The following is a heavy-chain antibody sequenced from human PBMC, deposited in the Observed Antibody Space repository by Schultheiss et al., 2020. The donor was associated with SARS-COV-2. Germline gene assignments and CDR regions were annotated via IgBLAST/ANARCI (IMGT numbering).Heavy chain of an antibody. CDR3: AVGDSSGYNY. Sequence: SETLSLTCTVSGGTISSYYWSWIRQPPGKGLEWFGYIYYSGSTNYNPSFKSRVTISVDTSKNQFSLKLSSVTAADTAVYYCAVGDSSGYNYWGQGTLVTVSS. CDR2: IYYSGST. J-gene: IGHJ4*02. V-gene: IGHV4-59*01. D-gene: IGHD3-22*01. CDR1: GGTISSYY.